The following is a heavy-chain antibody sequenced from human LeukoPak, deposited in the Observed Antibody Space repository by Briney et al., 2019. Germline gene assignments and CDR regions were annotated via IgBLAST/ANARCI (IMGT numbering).Heavy chain of an antibody. CDR1: GFTFSSYA. V-gene: IGHV3-30-3*01. D-gene: IGHD5-18*01. CDR2: ISYDGSNK. J-gene: IGHJ4*02. Sequence: AGGSLRLSCAASGFTFSSYAMHWVRQAPGKGLEWVAVISYDGSNKYYADSVKGRFTISRDNSKNTLYLQMNSLRAEDTAVYYCARQAGYLIDYWGQGTLVTVSS. CDR3: ARQAGYLIDY.